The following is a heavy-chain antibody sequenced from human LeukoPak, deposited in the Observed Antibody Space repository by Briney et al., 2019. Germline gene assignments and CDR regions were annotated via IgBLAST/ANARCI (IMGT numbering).Heavy chain of an antibody. D-gene: IGHD1-26*01. CDR3: ARDPTSGSHPHFDF. CDR1: GFTFSDDS. CDR2: ISSSGKNI. J-gene: IGHJ4*02. V-gene: IGHV3-21*01. Sequence: GESLRLSCAASGFTFSDDSINWVRQAPGKGLEWVSSISSSGKNIFYADSVKGRFTISRDNANNSLFLQMNSLRGEDTAVYYCARDPTSGSHPHFDFWGQGILVTVSS.